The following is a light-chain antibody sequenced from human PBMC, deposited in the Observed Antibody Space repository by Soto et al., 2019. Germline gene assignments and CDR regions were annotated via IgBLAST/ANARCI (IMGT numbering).Light chain of an antibody. CDR2: GAS. CDR1: RGVSSD. CDR3: QQYANSPFT. Sequence: ILMTQSPATLSVSPGERVTLSCRASRGVSSDLAWYQQKPGQAPRLLIYGASVRATGVPARFSGRGSGTDFTLTISSLQSEDFAVYYCQQYANSPFTFGPGTKVDIK. J-gene: IGKJ3*01. V-gene: IGKV3-15*01.